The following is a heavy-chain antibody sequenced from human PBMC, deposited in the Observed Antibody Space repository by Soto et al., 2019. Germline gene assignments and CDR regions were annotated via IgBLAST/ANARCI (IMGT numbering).Heavy chain of an antibody. CDR1: GYTFTSYA. CDR2: INAGNGNT. V-gene: IGHV1-3*05. J-gene: IGHJ4*02. D-gene: IGHD2-21*02. Sequence: VKLVQSGAEEKKPGASVKVSCKASGYTFTSYAMHGVRQAPGQRLEWMGWINAGNGNTKYSQKFKGRVTITRDTSASTAYMELSRLRSEDTAVYYCARSIVVVTALDYWGQGTLVTVSS. CDR3: ARSIVVVTALDY.